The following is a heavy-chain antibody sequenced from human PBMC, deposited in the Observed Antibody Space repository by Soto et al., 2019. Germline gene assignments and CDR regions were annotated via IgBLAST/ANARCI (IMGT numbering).Heavy chain of an antibody. CDR2: IGAGSDGI. D-gene: IGHD5-12*01. Sequence: GGSLRLSCAASGFTFSIYAVAWIRQTPGKGLEWVSVIGAGSDGIQYVDSVRGRFSISRDNSKNTLYLHMNSLRAEDTAIYYCAKYSTSGPSRFFDLWGQGTLVTVSS. J-gene: IGHJ4*02. V-gene: IGHV3-23*01. CDR1: GFTFSIYA. CDR3: AKYSTSGPSRFFDL.